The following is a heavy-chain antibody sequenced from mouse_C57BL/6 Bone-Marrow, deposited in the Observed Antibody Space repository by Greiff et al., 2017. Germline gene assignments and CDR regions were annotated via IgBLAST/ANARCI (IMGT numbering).Heavy chain of an antibody. Sequence: VQLQQSGAELVRPGASVKLSCTASGFNINDDYMHWVKQRPEQGLEWIGWIDPENGDTEYASKFQGKATITADTSSNTAYLQLSSLTSEDTAVYYCTTWDGYGYFDVWGTGTTVTVSA. CDR1: GFNINDDY. J-gene: IGHJ1*03. D-gene: IGHD2-3*01. V-gene: IGHV14-4*01. CDR2: IDPENGDT. CDR3: TTWDGYGYFDV.